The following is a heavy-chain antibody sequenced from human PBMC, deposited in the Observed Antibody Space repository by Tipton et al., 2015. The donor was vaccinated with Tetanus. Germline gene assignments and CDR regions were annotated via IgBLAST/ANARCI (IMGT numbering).Heavy chain of an antibody. V-gene: IGHV3-30-3*01. CDR1: GFTFSSYA. Sequence: SLRLSCAASGFTFSSYAMHWVRQAPGKGLEWVAVISYDGSNKYYADSVKGRFTISRDNSKNTLYLQMNSLRAEDTAVYYCARDPLLGFGEGVVGWFDPWGQGTLVTVSS. CDR2: ISYDGSNK. CDR3: ARDPLLGFGEGVVGWFDP. D-gene: IGHD3-10*01. J-gene: IGHJ5*02.